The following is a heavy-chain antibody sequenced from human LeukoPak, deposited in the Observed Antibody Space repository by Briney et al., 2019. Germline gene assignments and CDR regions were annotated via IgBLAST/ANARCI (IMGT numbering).Heavy chain of an antibody. CDR1: GGSISSGGYY. CDR2: IYHSGST. J-gene: IGHJ4*02. CDR3: AGDVAAAGTNYFDY. Sequence: TLSLTCTVSGGSISSGGYYWSWIRQPPGKGLEWIGYIYHSGSTYYNPSLKSRVTISVDRSKNQFSLKLSSVTAADTAVYYCAGDVAAAGTNYFDYWGQGTLVTVSS. V-gene: IGHV4-30-2*01. D-gene: IGHD6-13*01.